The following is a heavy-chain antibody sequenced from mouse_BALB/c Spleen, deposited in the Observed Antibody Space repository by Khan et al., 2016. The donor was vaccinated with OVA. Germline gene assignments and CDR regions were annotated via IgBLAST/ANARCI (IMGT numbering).Heavy chain of an antibody. CDR3: ARADYRYDDYYAMDY. V-gene: IGHV2-6-4*01. D-gene: IGHD2-14*01. Sequence: QVQLKESGPGLVAPSQSLSIICTVSGFSLSRYNIHWVRQPPGKGLEWLGMIWGGGGTDYNSTLKIRLSIIKDNSKSKVFLKMNSLQTDDTDMYFCARADYRYDDYYAMDYWGTGTSVTVSS. J-gene: IGHJ4*01. CDR1: GFSLSRYN. CDR2: IWGGGGT.